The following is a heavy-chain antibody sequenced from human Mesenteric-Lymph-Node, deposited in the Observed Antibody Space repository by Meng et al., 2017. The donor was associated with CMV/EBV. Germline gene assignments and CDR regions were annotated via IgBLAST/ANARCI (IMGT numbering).Heavy chain of an antibody. CDR3: ARHIGSSQGGY. CDR1: GGSISNNNW. Sequence: LTHAVSGGSISNNNWWSWVRQPPGKGLEWIGEIFHSGITKYNPSLKSRVTISVDKSKNQFFLKLSSVTAADTAVYYCARHIGSSQGGYWGQGTLVTVSS. D-gene: IGHD6-13*01. CDR2: IFHSGIT. J-gene: IGHJ4*02. V-gene: IGHV4-4*02.